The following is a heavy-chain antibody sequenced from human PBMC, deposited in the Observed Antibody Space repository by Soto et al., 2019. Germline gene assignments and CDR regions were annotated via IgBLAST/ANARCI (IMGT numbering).Heavy chain of an antibody. CDR1: GGSVRSGSYY. CDR3: ARGGQDFWSGPFDY. J-gene: IGHJ4*02. Sequence: PSETLSLTCSVSGGSVRSGSYYCNWIRQPAGKGLEWIGRIDTSGSTNYNPSLKSRVTMSVDTSKQEFSPKLSSVTAADTALYYCARGGQDFWSGPFDYWGRGALVTVS. D-gene: IGHD3-3*01. CDR2: IDTSGST. V-gene: IGHV4-61*02.